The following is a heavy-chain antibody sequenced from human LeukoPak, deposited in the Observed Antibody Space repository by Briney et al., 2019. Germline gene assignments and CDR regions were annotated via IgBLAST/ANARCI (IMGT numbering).Heavy chain of an antibody. CDR1: GFTFSNYG. CDR2: LPYDGNNK. Sequence: PGGSLRLSCAASGFTFSNYGMHCVRQAPGKGLEWVAVLPYDGNNKNYADSVKGRFTISRDTSKNTLYLQINSLRAEDTAVYYCARDLSMAGFDWGQGTLVTVSS. V-gene: IGHV3-30*03. J-gene: IGHJ4*02. CDR3: ARDLSMAGFD. D-gene: IGHD6-19*01.